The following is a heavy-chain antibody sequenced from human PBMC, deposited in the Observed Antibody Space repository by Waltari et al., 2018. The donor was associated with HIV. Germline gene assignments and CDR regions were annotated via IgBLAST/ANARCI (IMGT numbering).Heavy chain of an antibody. Sequence: QVQLVQSGAEVKKPGSSVKVSCKASGGTFSSSAISWVRQAPGQGLEWMGGIIPIFGTANYAQKFQGRGTSTADESTSTAYMELSSLRSEDTAVYYCARDRNNWRLLYGMDVWGQGTTVTVSS. D-gene: IGHD1-20*01. V-gene: IGHV1-69*01. CDR3: ARDRNNWRLLYGMDV. J-gene: IGHJ6*02. CDR2: IIPIFGTA. CDR1: GGTFSSSA.